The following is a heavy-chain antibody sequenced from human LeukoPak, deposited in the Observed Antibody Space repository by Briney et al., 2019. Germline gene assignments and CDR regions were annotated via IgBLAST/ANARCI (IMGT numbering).Heavy chain of an antibody. CDR3: AKHRSGSYYEAFDY. V-gene: IGHV3-23*01. J-gene: IGHJ4*02. CDR2: ISVSGDET. CDR1: GFAFTSYV. D-gene: IGHD3-10*01. Sequence: GGSLRLSCAASGFAFTSYVMSWVRQAPGKGLEWVSGISVSGDETYYADSMKGRFTISRDNTKNTLYLQVNSLRAGDTAVYYCAKHRSGSYYEAFDYWGRGTLVTVSS.